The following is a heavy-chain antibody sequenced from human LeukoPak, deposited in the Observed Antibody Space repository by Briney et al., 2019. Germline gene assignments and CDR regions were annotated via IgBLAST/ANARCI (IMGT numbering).Heavy chain of an antibody. CDR2: TNPNSGNT. Sequence: ASVKVSCKASGYTFTTYEINWVRQATGQGLEWMGWTNPNSGNTGYAQKFQGRLTMTRNTSISTAYMELSNLRSEDTAVYYCARAYYDSSGYEPLDPWGQGTLVTVSS. CDR1: GYTFTTYE. CDR3: ARAYYDSSGYEPLDP. V-gene: IGHV1-8*01. D-gene: IGHD3-22*01. J-gene: IGHJ5*02.